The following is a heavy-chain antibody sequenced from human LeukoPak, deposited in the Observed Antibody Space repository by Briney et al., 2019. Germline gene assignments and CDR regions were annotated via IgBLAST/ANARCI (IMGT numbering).Heavy chain of an antibody. CDR2: IRYDGSNK. Sequence: PGGSLRLSCAASGFTFSSYGMHWVRQAPGKGLEWVAFIRYDGSNKYYADSVKGRFTISRDNSKNTLYLQMNSLRAEDTAVYYCARDMGATSLYDSWGQGTLVTVSS. CDR1: GFTFSSYG. D-gene: IGHD1-26*01. CDR3: ARDMGATSLYDS. V-gene: IGHV3-30*02. J-gene: IGHJ5*01.